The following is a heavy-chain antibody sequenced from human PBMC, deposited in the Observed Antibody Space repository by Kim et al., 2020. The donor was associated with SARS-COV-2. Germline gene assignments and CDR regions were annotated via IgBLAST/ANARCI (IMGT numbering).Heavy chain of an antibody. Sequence: GGSLRLSCAASGFTFSSYWMSWVRQAPGKGLEWVANIKQDGSEKYYVDSVKGRFTISRDNAKNSLYLQMNSLRAEDTAVYYCASNYYDSSGYYRKFWGQGTMVTVSS. V-gene: IGHV3-7*01. D-gene: IGHD3-22*01. CDR1: GFTFSSYW. CDR2: IKQDGSEK. J-gene: IGHJ3*01. CDR3: ASNYYDSSGYYRKF.